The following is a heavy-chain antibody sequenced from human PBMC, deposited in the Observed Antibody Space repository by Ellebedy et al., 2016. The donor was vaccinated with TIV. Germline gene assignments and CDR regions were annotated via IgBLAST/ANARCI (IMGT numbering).Heavy chain of an antibody. Sequence: GESLKISCKGSGYSFTNYWIGWVRPMPGKGLEWMAIIYPGDSNTLYSPSFQRQVTISADKSIGTAYLQCSSLKASDSAMYYCARRPTYGPLEFFDYWGQGTLVTVSS. CDR3: ARRPTYGPLEFFDY. CDR1: GYSFTNYW. J-gene: IGHJ4*02. D-gene: IGHD1-1*01. V-gene: IGHV5-51*01. CDR2: IYPGDSNT.